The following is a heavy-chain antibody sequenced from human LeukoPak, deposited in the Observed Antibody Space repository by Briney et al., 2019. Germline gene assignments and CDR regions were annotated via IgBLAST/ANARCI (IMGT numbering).Heavy chain of an antibody. CDR1: GFSFSSYA. D-gene: IGHD6-19*01. V-gene: IGHV3-23*01. Sequence: GGSLRLSCEASGFSFSSYAMTWVRQAPGKGLEWVSAISGSGGSTYYADSVKGRFTISRDNSKNTLYLQMNSLRAEDTAVYFCAKGGSSGWYEILEYWGQGTLVTVSS. CDR2: ISGSGGST. CDR3: AKGGSSGWYEILEY. J-gene: IGHJ4*02.